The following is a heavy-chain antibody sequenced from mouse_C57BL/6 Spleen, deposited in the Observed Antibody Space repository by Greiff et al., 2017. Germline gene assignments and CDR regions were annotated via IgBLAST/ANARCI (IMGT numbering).Heavy chain of an antibody. Sequence: ESGPELVKPGASVKISCKASGYAFSSSWMNWVKQRPGKGLEWIGRIYPGDGDTNYNGKFKGKATLTADKSSSTAYMQLSSLTSEDSAVYFCAREGVVPDWYFDVWGTGTTVTVSS. D-gene: IGHD1-1*01. CDR1: GYAFSSSW. CDR3: AREGVVPDWYFDV. CDR2: IYPGDGDT. J-gene: IGHJ1*03. V-gene: IGHV1-82*01.